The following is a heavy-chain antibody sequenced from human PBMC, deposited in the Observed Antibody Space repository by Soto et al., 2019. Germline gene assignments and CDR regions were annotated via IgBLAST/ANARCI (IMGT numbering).Heavy chain of an antibody. CDR2: IAYDGSGK. CDR1: VFIFNYYE. V-gene: IGHV3-30*03. CDR3: ARGDFESMFGVVESAYHGLDV. D-gene: IGHD3-3*01. Sequence: GGSXRLSCSASVFIFNYYEMHGFRHAPGEGRQWVAVIAYDGSGKYYADSVRGRFTISRDKSENFFYLQMNGLRVDDTAIYYCARGDFESMFGVVESAYHGLDVWGQGTTVTVYS. J-gene: IGHJ6*01.